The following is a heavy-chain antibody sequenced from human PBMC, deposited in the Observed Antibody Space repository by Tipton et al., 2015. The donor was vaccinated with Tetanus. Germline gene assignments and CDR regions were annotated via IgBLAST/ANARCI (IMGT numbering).Heavy chain of an antibody. CDR1: GFTFSSYG. CDR2: ISYDGSNK. J-gene: IGHJ4*02. Sequence: SGFTFSSYGMHWVRQAPGKGLEWVAVISYDGSNKYYADSVKGRFTISRDNSKNTLYLQMNSLRAEDTAVYYCAKGAGSGSYYVFKHFDYWGQGTLVTVSS. V-gene: IGHV3-30*18. CDR3: AKGAGSGSYYVFKHFDY. D-gene: IGHD3-10*01.